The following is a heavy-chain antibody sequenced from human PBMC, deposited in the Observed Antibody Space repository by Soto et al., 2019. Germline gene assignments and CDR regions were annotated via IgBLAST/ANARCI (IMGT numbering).Heavy chain of an antibody. D-gene: IGHD2-15*01. CDR1: GFSVSNAW. CDR3: TTGSVEGF. J-gene: IGHJ6*02. V-gene: IGHV3-15*07. CDR2: IKTRDEGETT. Sequence: EVQLVDSGGGLVKPGGSLRLSCEASGFSVSNAWMNWVRQAPGKGLEWVGRIKTRDEGETTNYAAPVKGRFTISRDDSTNTLYLQMTSLKTEDTAVYYRTTGSVEGFWGQGTTVTVSS.